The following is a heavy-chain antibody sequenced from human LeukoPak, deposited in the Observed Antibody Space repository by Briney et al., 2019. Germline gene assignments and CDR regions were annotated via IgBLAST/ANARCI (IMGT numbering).Heavy chain of an antibody. CDR2: VYYTGNP. CDR3: ARVSKVLRYFDWPPKKNYGMDV. V-gene: IGHV4-39*07. Sequence: SETLSLTCTVSGGSISSGYDYWAWFRQPPGMGLEWIATVYYTGNPYYNPSLKSRVTISVDTSKNQFSLKLSSVTAADTAVYYCARVSKVLRYFDWPPKKNYGMDVWGQGTTVTVSS. CDR1: GGSISSGYDY. J-gene: IGHJ6*02. D-gene: IGHD3-9*01.